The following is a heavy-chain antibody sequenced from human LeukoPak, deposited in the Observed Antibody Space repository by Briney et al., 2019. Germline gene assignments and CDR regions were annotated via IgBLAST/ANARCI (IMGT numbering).Heavy chain of an antibody. J-gene: IGHJ2*01. CDR2: INHSGVT. CDR1: GGSFTDNY. CDR3: AKGGARKSDV. V-gene: IGHV4-34*01. D-gene: IGHD1-14*01. Sequence: SETLSLTCAVYGGSFTDNYWTWIRQPPGKGLEWIGEINHSGVTNHSPSLKSRVTISVDTSKNQFSLKLSSVTAADTAVYHCAKGGARKSDVWGRGTLVSVSS.